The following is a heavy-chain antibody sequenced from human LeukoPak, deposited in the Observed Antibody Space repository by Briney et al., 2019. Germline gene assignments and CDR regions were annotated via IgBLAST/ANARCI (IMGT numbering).Heavy chain of an antibody. Sequence: ASVKVSCKASGYTFTGYYMHWVRQAPGQGLEWVGWINPNSGGTNYAQKFQGRVTMTRDTSISTAYMELSSLRSDDTAVYYCAKVPPIGEYDSTAPFAYWGQGTLVTVSS. CDR1: GYTFTGYY. D-gene: IGHD3-22*01. CDR3: AKVPPIGEYDSTAPFAY. J-gene: IGHJ4*02. V-gene: IGHV1-2*02. CDR2: INPNSGGT.